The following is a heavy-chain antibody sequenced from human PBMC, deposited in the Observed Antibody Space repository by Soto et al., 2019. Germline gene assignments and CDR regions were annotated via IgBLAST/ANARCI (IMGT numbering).Heavy chain of an antibody. D-gene: IGHD6-19*01. CDR3: ARTNLRYSSGLYSDYFDY. V-gene: IGHV4-39*01. J-gene: IGHJ4*02. CDR2: IYYSGST. Sequence: QLQLQESGPGLVKPSEPLSITCTVSGGSISSSSYYWGWIRQPPGNGLEWIGGIYYSGSTYYNPSLKSRVTRSVDTSKDLFSLKLASVPAADTAVYYCARTNLRYSSGLYSDYFDYWGQGTLVTVSS. CDR1: GGSISSSSYY.